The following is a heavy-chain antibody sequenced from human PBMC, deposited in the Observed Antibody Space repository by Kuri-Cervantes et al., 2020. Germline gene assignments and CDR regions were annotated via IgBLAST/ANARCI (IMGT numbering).Heavy chain of an antibody. CDR2: ISSSGSST. J-gene: IGHJ4*02. D-gene: IGHD3-16*01. Sequence: GESLKISCAASGFTFSSYAMSWVRQAPGKGLEWVSGISSSGSSTFYADSVKGRLTISRDNSKNTLYLQVNSLRVEDTAVYYCARVRGVGSYAYVADWGQGILVTVSS. CDR3: ARVRGVGSYAYVAD. V-gene: IGHV3-23*01. CDR1: GFTFSSYA.